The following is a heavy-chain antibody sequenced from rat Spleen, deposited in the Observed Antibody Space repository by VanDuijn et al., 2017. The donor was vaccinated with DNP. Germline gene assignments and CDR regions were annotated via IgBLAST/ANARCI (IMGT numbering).Heavy chain of an antibody. Sequence: QVQLKESGPGLVQPSQTLSLTCTVSGFSLTNYAVGWVRQPPGKVLEWIAAISTGGSTYYNSPLKSRLTISRDTSKSQVFLRMNSLQTEDTAIYFCTRDDTIAAIWYWGQGVMVTVSS. J-gene: IGHJ2*01. CDR2: ISTGGST. D-gene: IGHD1-2*01. CDR3: TRDDTIAAIWY. V-gene: IGHV2S12*01. CDR1: GFSLTNYA.